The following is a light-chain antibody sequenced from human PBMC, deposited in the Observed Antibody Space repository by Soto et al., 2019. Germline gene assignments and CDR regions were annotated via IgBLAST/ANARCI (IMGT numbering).Light chain of an antibody. CDR2: DAS. CDR3: QQYNSPPPWT. J-gene: IGKJ1*01. Sequence: DIQMTQSPSTLSASVGDRVTITCRASQSISGFLAWYQQKPGKAPNLQIYDASNLGGWVPSRFSGSGSGTEVTLTISSLQPDDCATYYCQQYNSPPPWTFGQGTKVEV. CDR1: QSISGF. V-gene: IGKV1-5*01.